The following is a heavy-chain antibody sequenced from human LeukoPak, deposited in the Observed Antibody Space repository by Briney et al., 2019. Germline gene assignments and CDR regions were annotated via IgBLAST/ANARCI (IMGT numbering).Heavy chain of an antibody. J-gene: IGHJ4*02. Sequence: GGSLRLSCAASGFTFSDYYMSWIRQAPGKGPEWVSYISSSGSTTYYADSVKGRFTISRDNAKNSLYLQMNSLRAEDTAVYYCARSYSLTAMVPFDCWGQGTLVTVSS. D-gene: IGHD5-18*01. CDR1: GFTFSDYY. CDR2: ISSSGSTT. CDR3: ARSYSLTAMVPFDC. V-gene: IGHV3-11*01.